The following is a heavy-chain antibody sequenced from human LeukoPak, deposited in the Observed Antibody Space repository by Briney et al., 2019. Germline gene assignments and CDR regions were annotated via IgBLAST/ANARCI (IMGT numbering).Heavy chain of an antibody. J-gene: IGHJ4*02. CDR2: ISAYNGNT. Sequence: ASVKVSCKASGYAFTSYGISWVRQAPGQGLEWMGWISAYNGNTNYAQKLQGRVTMTTDTSTSTAYKELRSLRSDDTAVYYCARVQQLVRGSFDYWGQGTLVTVSS. D-gene: IGHD6-13*01. CDR3: ARVQQLVRGSFDY. CDR1: GYAFTSYG. V-gene: IGHV1-18*01.